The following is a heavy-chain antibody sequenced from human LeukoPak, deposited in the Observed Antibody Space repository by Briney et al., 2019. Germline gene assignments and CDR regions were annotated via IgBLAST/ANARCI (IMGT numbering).Heavy chain of an antibody. Sequence: ASVKVSCKASGYTFTGYYMHWVRQAPGQGLEWMGWINPNSGGTNYAQKFQGRVTMTRDTSISTAYMELSRLRSDDTAVYYCAKVGRRGWYRPYFDYWGQGTLVTVSS. CDR1: GYTFTGYY. V-gene: IGHV1-2*02. D-gene: IGHD6-19*01. J-gene: IGHJ4*02. CDR2: INPNSGGT. CDR3: AKVGRRGWYRPYFDY.